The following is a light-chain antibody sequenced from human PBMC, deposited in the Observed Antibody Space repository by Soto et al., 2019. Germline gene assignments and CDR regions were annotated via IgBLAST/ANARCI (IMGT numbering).Light chain of an antibody. Sequence: IVMTQSPATLSVSPGERVTLSCGASQSVRNNLVWYQQRPGQAPRLLIYGASSRATGIPARFSGSGSGTEFTLTISSLQSEDFAVYYCQHYNNWPPWTFGQGTKVDI. CDR3: QHYNNWPPWT. CDR1: QSVRNN. V-gene: IGKV3-15*01. CDR2: GAS. J-gene: IGKJ1*01.